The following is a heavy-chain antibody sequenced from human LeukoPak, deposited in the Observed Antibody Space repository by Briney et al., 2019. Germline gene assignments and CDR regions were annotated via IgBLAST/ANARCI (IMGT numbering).Heavy chain of an antibody. CDR1: GCSISSSSYY. D-gene: IGHD3-22*01. J-gene: IGHJ4*02. Sequence: SETLSLTCTVSGCSISSSSYYWGWIRQPPGKGLEWIGSIYYSGSTYYNPSLKSRVTISVDTSKNQFSLNLSSVTAADTAVYYCARLYYDSSGYYQICYFDYWGQGTLVTVSS. CDR2: IYYSGST. V-gene: IGHV4-39*01. CDR3: ARLYYDSSGYYQICYFDY.